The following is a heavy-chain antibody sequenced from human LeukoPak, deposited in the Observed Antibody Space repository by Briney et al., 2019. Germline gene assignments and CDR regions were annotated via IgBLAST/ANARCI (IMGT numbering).Heavy chain of an antibody. V-gene: IGHV3-23*01. J-gene: IGHJ4*02. CDR2: IRDNVGST. CDR1: GFSFSIYG. Sequence: GGSLRLSCEASGFSFSIYGMSWVRQAPGKGLEWVSGIRDNVGSTYYADSVKGRFTISRDNSKNTLYLQMNSLRAEDTAVYYCARDRGSHFPVSNFDYWGQGTLVTVSS. D-gene: IGHD2/OR15-2a*01. CDR3: ARDRGSHFPVSNFDY.